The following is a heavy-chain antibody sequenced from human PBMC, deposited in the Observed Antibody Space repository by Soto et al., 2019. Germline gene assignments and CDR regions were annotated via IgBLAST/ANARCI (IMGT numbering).Heavy chain of an antibody. D-gene: IGHD3-9*01. J-gene: IGHJ5*02. Sequence: QVQLQESGPGLVKPSQTLSLTCTVSGGSISSGGYYWSWIRQHPGKGLEWIGYIYYSGSTYYNTSLKSRVTISVDTSKNQFSLKLSSVTAADTAVYYCARDRNDLLTGYSNCFDPWGQGTLVTVSS. CDR2: IYYSGST. CDR1: GGSISSGGYY. V-gene: IGHV4-31*03. CDR3: ARDRNDLLTGYSNCFDP.